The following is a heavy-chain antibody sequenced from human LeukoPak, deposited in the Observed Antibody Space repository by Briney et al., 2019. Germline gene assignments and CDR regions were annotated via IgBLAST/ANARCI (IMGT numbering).Heavy chain of an antibody. V-gene: IGHV7-4-1*02. Sequence: GASVKVSCKASGYTFTSYAMNWVRQAPGQGLEWMGWINTNTGNPTYAQGFTGRFVFSLDTSVSTAYLQISSLKAEDTAVYYCARVSSSWYSHYYYYYMDVWGKGTTVTVSS. J-gene: IGHJ6*03. D-gene: IGHD6-13*01. CDR3: ARVSSSWYSHYYYYYMDV. CDR1: GYTFTSYA. CDR2: INTNTGNP.